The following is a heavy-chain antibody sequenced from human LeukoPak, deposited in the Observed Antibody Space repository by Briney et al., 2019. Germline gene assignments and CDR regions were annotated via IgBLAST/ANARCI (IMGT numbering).Heavy chain of an antibody. CDR3: AREDVVLVDAVRYYYYGMDV. D-gene: IGHD2-8*01. CDR2: INPSGGST. J-gene: IGHJ6*04. V-gene: IGHV1-46*01. Sequence: ASVKVSCKASGYNFISYYMHWVRQAPGQGLEWMGIINPSGGSTSYAQKFQDRVTMTRDTSTSTVYMELSSLKSEDTAVYYCAREDVVLVDAVRYYYYGMDVWGKGTTVTVSS. CDR1: GYNFISYY.